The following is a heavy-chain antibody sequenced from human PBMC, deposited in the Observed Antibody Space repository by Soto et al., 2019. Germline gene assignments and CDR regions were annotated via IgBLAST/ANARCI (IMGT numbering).Heavy chain of an antibody. CDR3: ARRYCSSTSCYWVDAFDI. CDR2: ISAYNGNT. V-gene: IGHV1-18*01. D-gene: IGHD2-2*01. Sequence: QVQLVQSGAEVKKPGASVKVSCKASGYTFTSYGIGWVRQAPGQGLEWMGWISAYNGNTNYAQKLQGRVTMTTDTSTSTAYMELRSLRSDDTAVYYCARRYCSSTSCYWVDAFDIWGQGTMVTVSS. J-gene: IGHJ3*02. CDR1: GYTFTSYG.